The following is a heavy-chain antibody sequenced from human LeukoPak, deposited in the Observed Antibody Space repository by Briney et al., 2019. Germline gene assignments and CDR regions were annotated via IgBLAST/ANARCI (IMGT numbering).Heavy chain of an antibody. CDR2: IYYSGST. J-gene: IGHJ3*02. V-gene: IGHV4-59*08. CDR1: GGSISSYY. CDR3: SGAFDI. Sequence: NPSETLSLTCTVSGGSISSYYWSWIRQPPGKGLEWIGYIYYSGSTNYNPSLKSRVTISVDTSKNQFSLKLSSVTAADTAVYDSSGAFDIWGQGTMVTVTS.